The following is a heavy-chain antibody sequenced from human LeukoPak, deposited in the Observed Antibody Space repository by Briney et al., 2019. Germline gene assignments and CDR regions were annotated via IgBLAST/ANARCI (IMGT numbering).Heavy chain of an antibody. Sequence: GGSLRLSCAASGFTFSSYSVNWVRQAPGKGLEWVSSISSSSSYIYYADSVKGRFTISRDNAKNSLYLQMNSLRAEDTAVYYCARAQGTYYYDSSGYYWDDYWGQGTLVTVSS. CDR1: GFTFSSYS. J-gene: IGHJ4*02. D-gene: IGHD3-22*01. CDR3: ARAQGTYYYDSSGYYWDDY. V-gene: IGHV3-21*01. CDR2: ISSSSSYI.